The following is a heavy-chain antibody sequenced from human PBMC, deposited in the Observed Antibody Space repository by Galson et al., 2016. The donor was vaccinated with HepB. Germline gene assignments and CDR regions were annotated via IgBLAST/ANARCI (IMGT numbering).Heavy chain of an antibody. D-gene: IGHD1-1*01. CDR3: AKERLVRRIFDH. V-gene: IGHV3-23*01. CDR2: ISPRRTT. J-gene: IGHJ4*02. Sequence: SLRLSCAASGFVFSNFGLSWVRQAPGQGLEWVASISPRRTTYYSDSVQGRFTISRDNSNNTLYLQMNGLRAEDTAVYYCAKERLVRRIFDHWGQGTLLTVSS. CDR1: GFVFSNFG.